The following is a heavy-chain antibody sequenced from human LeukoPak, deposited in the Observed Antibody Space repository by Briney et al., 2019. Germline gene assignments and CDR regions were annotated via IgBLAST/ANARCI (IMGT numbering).Heavy chain of an antibody. J-gene: IGHJ4*02. CDR1: GGSFSGYY. Sequence: SETLSLTCAVYGGSFSGYYWSWIRQPPGKGLEWIGEINHSGSTNYNPSLKSRVTISVDTSKNQFSLKLSSVTAADTAVYYCARSLYRGVVALGRDWGQGTLVTVSS. CDR2: INHSGST. CDR3: ARSLYRGVVALGRD. V-gene: IGHV4-34*01. D-gene: IGHD3-22*01.